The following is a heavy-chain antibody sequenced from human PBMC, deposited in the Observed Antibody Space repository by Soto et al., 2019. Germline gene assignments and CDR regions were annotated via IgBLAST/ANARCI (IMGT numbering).Heavy chain of an antibody. J-gene: IGHJ4*01. Sequence: SGPTLVTPTQTLTLTCTFSGFSLTTSGMRVSWILQPPGKALEWLARIDWDDDKFYSTSLKTKLTISKDTSKNKMVLTMTNMDPADTATYYCARMELVGATTEGFDYWDQGTLLAVSS. CDR3: ARMELVGATTEGFDY. CDR2: IDWDDDK. CDR1: GFSLTTSGMR. D-gene: IGHD1-26*01. V-gene: IGHV2-70*04.